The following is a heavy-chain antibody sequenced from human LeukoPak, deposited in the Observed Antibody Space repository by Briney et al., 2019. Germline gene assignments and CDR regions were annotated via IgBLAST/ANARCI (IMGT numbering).Heavy chain of an antibody. V-gene: IGHV3-23*01. J-gene: IGHJ4*02. CDR1: GFSFPYG. CDR2: ITNSGENT. D-gene: IGHD3-10*01. CDR3: ARGVPYFDY. Sequence: GGSLRLSCEASGFSFPYGMSWVRQAPGKGLEWVSGITNSGENTYYADSVKGRFTISRDNSKNTLYLQMNSLRAEDTAVYYCARGVPYFDYWGQGTLVTVSP.